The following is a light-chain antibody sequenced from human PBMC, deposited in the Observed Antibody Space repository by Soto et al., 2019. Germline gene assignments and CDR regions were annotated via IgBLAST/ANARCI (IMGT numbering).Light chain of an antibody. J-gene: IGLJ2*01. CDR3: ETWDINTHVV. V-gene: IGLV4-60*02. CDR2: LEGSGSY. Sequence: QSVLTQSSSASASLGSSVKLTCTLSSGHSTYIIAWHLQQPGKAPRYLMKLEGSGSYNKGSGVPDRFSGSSSGADRYLTISNLQFEDEADYYCETWDINTHVVFGGGTKLTVL. CDR1: SGHSTYI.